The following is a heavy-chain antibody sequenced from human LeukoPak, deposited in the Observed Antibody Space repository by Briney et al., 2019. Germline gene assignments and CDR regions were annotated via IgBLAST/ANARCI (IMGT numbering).Heavy chain of an antibody. CDR3: ARDRDTYDILTGYYNRGYFDY. Sequence: SETLSLTCTVSGGSISSSSYYWGWIRQPPGKGLEWIGSIYYSGSTYYNPSLKSRVTISVDTSKNQFSLKLSSVTAADTAVYYCARDRDTYDILTGYYNRGYFDYWGQGTPVTVSS. D-gene: IGHD3-9*01. V-gene: IGHV4-39*07. CDR2: IYYSGST. J-gene: IGHJ4*02. CDR1: GGSISSSSYY.